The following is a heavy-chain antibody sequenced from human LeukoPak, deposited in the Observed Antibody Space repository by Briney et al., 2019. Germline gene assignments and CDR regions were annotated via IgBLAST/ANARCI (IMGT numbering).Heavy chain of an antibody. CDR1: GGSINNYY. J-gene: IGHJ4*02. CDR2: IYYSGRT. Sequence: PSETLSLTCTVSGGSINNYYWSWVRQPPGKGLEWIGYIYYSGRTNYNPSLKSRVTISVDTSENQFSLKLSSATAADTALYYCARHSPRTNWVFDYWGQGTLVTVSS. CDR3: ARHSPRTNWVFDY. V-gene: IGHV4-59*08. D-gene: IGHD7-27*01.